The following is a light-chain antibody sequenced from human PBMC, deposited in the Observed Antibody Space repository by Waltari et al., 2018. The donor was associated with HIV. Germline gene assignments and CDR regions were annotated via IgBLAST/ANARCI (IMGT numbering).Light chain of an antibody. J-gene: IGLJ2*01. Sequence: QSALTQPASVSGSPGQSITISCTGTSSDVGGYNYVSWYQQHPGKAPKLMIYDVSKRPSVVSNLFSGSKSGNTASLTLSGLRAEDEADYYCSSYTSSSTRVFGGGTKLTVL. CDR2: DVS. CDR3: SSYTSSSTRV. V-gene: IGLV2-14*03. CDR1: SSDVGGYNY.